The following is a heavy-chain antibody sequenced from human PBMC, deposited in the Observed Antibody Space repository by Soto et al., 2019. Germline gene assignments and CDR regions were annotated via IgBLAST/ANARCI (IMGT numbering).Heavy chain of an antibody. J-gene: IGHJ4*02. CDR2: IYGDDDR. V-gene: IGHV2-5*02. Sequence: QITLKESGPTLVKPTQTLTLTCTFSGFSLSTSGVGVGWIRQPPGKAPEWLAVIYGDDDRRYSPSLKSRLTITKDTSKNQVVLTMTKMDPVDTATYYCAHRGGITMVRGVIITGFDYWGQGTLVTVSS. CDR3: AHRGGITMVRGVIITGFDY. CDR1: GFSLSTSGVG. D-gene: IGHD3-10*01.